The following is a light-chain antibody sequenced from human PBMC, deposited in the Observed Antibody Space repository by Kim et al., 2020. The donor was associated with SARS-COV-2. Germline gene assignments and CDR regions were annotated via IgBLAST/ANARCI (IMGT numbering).Light chain of an antibody. Sequence: SYELTQPPSVSVSPGQTARITCSGDALPKQFAYWYQQKSGQAPVLLIYKDTERPSGIPERFSGSSSGTIVTLTISGVQAEDEADYYCQSADSSGTVVFGGGTKLTVL. CDR1: ALPKQF. J-gene: IGLJ2*01. V-gene: IGLV3-25*03. CDR3: QSADSSGTVV. CDR2: KDT.